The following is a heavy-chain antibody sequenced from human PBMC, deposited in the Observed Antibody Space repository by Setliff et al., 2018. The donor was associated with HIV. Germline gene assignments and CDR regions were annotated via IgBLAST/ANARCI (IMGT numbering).Heavy chain of an antibody. CDR1: DDPISSYY. V-gene: IGHV4-4*07. D-gene: IGHD2-15*01. CDR2: LYVSGDT. CDR3: ALTGHRLLRGYMDV. J-gene: IGHJ6*03. Sequence: PSETLSLTCYVTDDPISSYYWSWVRQPAGKGLEWIGRLYVSGDTNYNPSLKSRVTMSRDTSKKHFSLNLKSVTAADTAVYYCALTGHRLLRGYMDVGGKGTTVTVSS.